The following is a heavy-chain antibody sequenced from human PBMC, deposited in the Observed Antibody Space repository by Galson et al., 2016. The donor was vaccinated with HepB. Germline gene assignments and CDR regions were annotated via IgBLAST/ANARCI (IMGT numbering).Heavy chain of an antibody. Sequence: SLRLSCAASGFIVTSNYMSWVRQAPGKGLEWVSVIYSGGSAKYADSVKGRFTISRDNSKNTLYLQMNSLRAEDTAVYYCATSPSSDYWGQGTLVTVSS. CDR3: ATSPSSDY. D-gene: IGHD2-2*01. J-gene: IGHJ4*02. CDR2: IYSGGSA. CDR1: GFIVTSNY. V-gene: IGHV3-66*01.